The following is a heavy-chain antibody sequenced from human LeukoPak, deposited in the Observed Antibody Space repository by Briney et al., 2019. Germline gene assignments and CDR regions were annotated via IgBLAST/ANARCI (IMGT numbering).Heavy chain of an antibody. J-gene: IGHJ5*02. CDR2: IFHSGRT. D-gene: IGHD6-13*01. CDR1: GGSISSGSYY. CDR3: ARDPGYSSLYWFDP. V-gene: IGHV4-39*07. Sequence: PSETLSLTCTVSGGSISSGSYYWSWIRQPAGKGLERIASIFHSGRTYYNPSLKSRVTISVDTSRNQFSLTLSSVTAADTAVYYCARDPGYSSLYWFDPWGQGTLVTVSS.